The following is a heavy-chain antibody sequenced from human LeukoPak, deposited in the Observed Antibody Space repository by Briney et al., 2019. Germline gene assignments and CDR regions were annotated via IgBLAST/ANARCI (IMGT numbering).Heavy chain of an antibody. CDR2: IIPIFGTA. J-gene: IGHJ4*02. V-gene: IGHV1-69*05. CDR3: ARAGSYYDSSGYYSLFDY. D-gene: IGHD3-22*01. Sequence: ASVRVSSKASGGTFSSYAISWVRQAPGQGLEWMGGIIPIFGTANYAQKFQGRVTITTDESTSTAYMELSSLRSEDTAVYYCARAGSYYDSSGYYSLFDYWGQGTLVTVSS. CDR1: GGTFSSYA.